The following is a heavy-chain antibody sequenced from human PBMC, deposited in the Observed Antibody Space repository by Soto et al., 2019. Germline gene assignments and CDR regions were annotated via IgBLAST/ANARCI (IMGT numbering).Heavy chain of an antibody. CDR3: AKEGHGVPRHAFDI. CDR1: GFTFSSYG. Sequence: GSLRLSCAASGFTFSSYGMHWVRQAPGKGLEWVAVISYDGSNKYYADSVKGRFTISRDNSKNTLYLQMNSLRAEDTAVYYCAKEGHGVPRHAFDIWGQGTMVTVSS. J-gene: IGHJ3*02. V-gene: IGHV3-30*18. D-gene: IGHD4-17*01. CDR2: ISYDGSNK.